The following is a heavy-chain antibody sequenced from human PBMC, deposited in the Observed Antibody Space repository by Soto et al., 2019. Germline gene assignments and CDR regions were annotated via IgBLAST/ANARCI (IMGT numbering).Heavy chain of an antibody. CDR1: GFTFSSYS. D-gene: IGHD2-15*01. J-gene: IGHJ4*02. V-gene: IGHV3-21*01. Sequence: GGSLRLSCAASGFTFSSYSMNWVRQAPGKGLEWVSSISSSSSYIYYADSVKGRFTISRDNSNNMLYLEMNSLRPDDTAVYYCARDRQKALVVVAATGGFDYWGQGTPVTVSS. CDR3: ARDRQKALVVVAATGGFDY. CDR2: ISSSSSYI.